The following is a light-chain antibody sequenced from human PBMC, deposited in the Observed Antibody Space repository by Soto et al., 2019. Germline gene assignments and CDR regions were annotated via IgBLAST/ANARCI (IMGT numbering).Light chain of an antibody. V-gene: IGKV3-15*01. Sequence: EIVMTQSPATLSVSPGERVTLSCRASQSVSSYLAWYQQKPGQAPRLLIYGASTRATGIPVRFSGSGSGTEFTLTISSLQSEDFAVYYCHQYDNWPRTFGQGAKVEVK. CDR1: QSVSSY. CDR3: HQYDNWPRT. J-gene: IGKJ1*01. CDR2: GAS.